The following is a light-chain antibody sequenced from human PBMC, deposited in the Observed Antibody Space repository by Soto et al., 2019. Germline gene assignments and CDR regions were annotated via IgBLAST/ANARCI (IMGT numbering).Light chain of an antibody. Sequence: NFMLTQPHSVSESPGKTVTISCTRSSGSIASNYVQWYQQRPGSAPTTVIYEDNQRPSGVPDRFSGSIDSSSNSASLTISGLKTEDEADYYWQSYESSNAVFGGGTQLTV. CDR1: SGSIASNY. V-gene: IGLV6-57*04. CDR3: QSYESSNAV. J-gene: IGLJ7*01. CDR2: EDN.